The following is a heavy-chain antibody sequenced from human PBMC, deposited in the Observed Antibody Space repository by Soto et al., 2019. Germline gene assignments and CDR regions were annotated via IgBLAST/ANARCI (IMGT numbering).Heavy chain of an antibody. CDR1: GFTFSSYW. D-gene: IGHD2-2*01. J-gene: IGHJ3*02. V-gene: IGHV3-7*01. Sequence: PGGSLILSCAASGFTFSSYWMSWVRQAPGKGLEWVANIKQDGSEKYYVDSVKGRFTISRDNAKNSLYLQMNSLRAEDTAVYYCARDAAAGYCSSTSCYPGAFDIWGQGTMVTVSS. CDR3: ARDAAAGYCSSTSCYPGAFDI. CDR2: IKQDGSEK.